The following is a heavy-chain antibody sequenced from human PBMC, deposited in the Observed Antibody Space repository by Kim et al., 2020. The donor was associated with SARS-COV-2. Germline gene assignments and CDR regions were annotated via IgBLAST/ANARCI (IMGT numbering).Heavy chain of an antibody. J-gene: IGHJ4*02. CDR2: IFSGGTT. Sequence: GGSLRLSCAASGFAFNTYWIHWVRQVPGKGLVWVSRIFSGGTTSYADSVKGRFTISRDNAKNMVYLQMNSLRPEDTAVYHCVRDRPQWDWGQGTLVTVSS. CDR3: VRDRPQWD. CDR1: GFAFNTYW. V-gene: IGHV3-74*01. D-gene: IGHD6-6*01.